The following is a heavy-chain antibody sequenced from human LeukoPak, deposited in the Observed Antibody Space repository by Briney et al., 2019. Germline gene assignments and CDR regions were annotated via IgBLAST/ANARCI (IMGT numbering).Heavy chain of an antibody. CDR3: ARLRLRYDSNGYSTSYEAFDI. D-gene: IGHD3-22*01. J-gene: IGHJ3*02. CDR1: GVSISTYY. Sequence: PSETLSLTCTVSGVSISTYYWSWIRQPAGKGLEWIGHIYTSGNTNYNPSLKSRVTMSVDTSKNHFSLKLSSVTAADTAVYYCARLRLRYDSNGYSTSYEAFDIWGQGTVVTVSS. CDR2: IYTSGNT. V-gene: IGHV4-4*07.